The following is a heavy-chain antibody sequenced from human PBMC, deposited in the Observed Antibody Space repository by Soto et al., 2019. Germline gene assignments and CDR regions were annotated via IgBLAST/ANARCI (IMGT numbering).Heavy chain of an antibody. V-gene: IGHV3-48*01. CDR3: VKYGYCPGTSCFLDH. CDR2: ISSSSDTT. CDR1: GFSFSSYS. J-gene: IGHJ4*02. Sequence: GGSLRLSCAASGFSFSSYSMNWVRQAPGKGLEWISYISSSSDTTYYADSVKGRFTVSRENAKNLLFLQMNSLRAEDTAVYYCVKYGYCPGTSCFLDHWGQGALVTVSS. D-gene: IGHD2-2*01.